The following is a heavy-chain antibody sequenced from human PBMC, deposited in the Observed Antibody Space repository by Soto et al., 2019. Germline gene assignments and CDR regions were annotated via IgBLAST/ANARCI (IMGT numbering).Heavy chain of an antibody. V-gene: IGHV3-23*01. J-gene: IGHJ4*02. CDR3: AKDRVRSSSSWYYFDY. CDR1: GFTFSSYA. CDR2: ISGSGGNT. D-gene: IGHD6-13*01. Sequence: GGSLRLSCAASGFTFSSYAMSWVRQAPGKGLEWVSAISGSGGNTYYADSVKGRFTISRDNSKNTLYLQMNSLRAEDTAVYYCAKDRVRSSSSWYYFDYWGQGTLVTVSS.